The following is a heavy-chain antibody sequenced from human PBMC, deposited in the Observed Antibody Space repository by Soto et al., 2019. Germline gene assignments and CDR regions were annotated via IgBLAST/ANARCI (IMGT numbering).Heavy chain of an antibody. CDR3: ARHRGGSRSPDKGPYFYYYYMDV. D-gene: IGHD2-15*01. CDR2: VSYSGST. J-gene: IGHJ6*03. V-gene: IGHV4-59*08. Sequence: SETLSLTCTVSGGSISNYYWSWIRQPPGKGLEWIGYVSYSGSTNYNPSLESRVTISVDTSKNQFSLKLSSVTAADTAVYYCARHRGGSRSPDKGPYFYYYYMDVCGKGTTVTVSS. CDR1: GGSISNYY.